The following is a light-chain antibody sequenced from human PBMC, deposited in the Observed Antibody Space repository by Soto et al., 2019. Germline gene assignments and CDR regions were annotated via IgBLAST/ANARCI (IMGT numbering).Light chain of an antibody. CDR1: QSVSTTY. V-gene: IGKV3-20*01. CDR2: GAS. CDR3: QQYGSALLIN. Sequence: EILWTQSPGTLSLYPGERGTLSCRAIQSVSTTYLAWYQQKPGRAPRLLIYGASSRVTGIADRFSGSGSRTVFTITTSILEFEDFAVHYCQQYGSALLINFAPGTRLEIK. J-gene: IGKJ5*01.